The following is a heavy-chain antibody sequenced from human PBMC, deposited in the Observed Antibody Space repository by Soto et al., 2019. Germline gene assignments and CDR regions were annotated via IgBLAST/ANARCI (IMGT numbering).Heavy chain of an antibody. Sequence: QVQLVESGGGVVQPGRSLRLSCAASGFTFSSYAMHWVRQAPGKGLEWVAVISYDGSNKYYADSVKGRFTISRDNSKNTLYLQMNSLRAADTAVYYCARDGTGDGSGSYYPSDWGQGTLVTVSS. J-gene: IGHJ4*02. CDR3: ARDGTGDGSGSYYPSD. CDR2: ISYDGSNK. CDR1: GFTFSSYA. D-gene: IGHD3-10*01. V-gene: IGHV3-30-3*01.